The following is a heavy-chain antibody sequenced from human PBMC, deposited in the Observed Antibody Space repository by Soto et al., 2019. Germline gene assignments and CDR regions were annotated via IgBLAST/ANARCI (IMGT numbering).Heavy chain of an antibody. CDR2: ISDNGNTI. CDR3: ARDLQGLRNGGYDYGDY. D-gene: IGHD5-12*01. Sequence: VGSQSLSCAASGFTFSDYDMSWIRQAPGKGLEWVSYISDNGNTIYYADSVRGRFTASRDSAKNSLHLQMNSLQVEDTAVYYCARDLQGLRNGGYDYGDYWGQGTPVPVSS. CDR1: GFTFSDYD. V-gene: IGHV3-11*01. J-gene: IGHJ4*02.